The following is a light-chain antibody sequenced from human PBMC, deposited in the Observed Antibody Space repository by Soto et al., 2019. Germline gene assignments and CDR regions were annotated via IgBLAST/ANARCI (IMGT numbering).Light chain of an antibody. J-gene: IGKJ4*01. CDR3: QQLNSYPLT. V-gene: IGKV1-9*01. CDR1: QGISSY. CDR2: AAS. Sequence: IQLTQSPSSLSASVGDRVTITCRASQGISSYLAWYHQKPGKAPKLLIYAASTLQSGVPSRFSGSGSGTDFTLTISSLQPEDFATYYCQQLNSYPLTFCGGTKVEIK.